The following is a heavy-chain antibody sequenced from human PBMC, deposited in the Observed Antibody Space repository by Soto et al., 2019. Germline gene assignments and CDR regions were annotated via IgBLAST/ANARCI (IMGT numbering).Heavy chain of an antibody. Sequence: GGSLRLSCAASGFSFSTYAMSWVRQAPGKGLEWVSGISGSGGTTYYADSVKGRFTISRDNSKNTLYLQVNSLRAEDTAVYYCAKDQAAGGTISRYFHYWGQGTLVTVSS. V-gene: IGHV3-23*01. CDR2: ISGSGGTT. CDR1: GFSFSTYA. D-gene: IGHD6-13*01. J-gene: IGHJ1*01. CDR3: AKDQAAGGTISRYFHY.